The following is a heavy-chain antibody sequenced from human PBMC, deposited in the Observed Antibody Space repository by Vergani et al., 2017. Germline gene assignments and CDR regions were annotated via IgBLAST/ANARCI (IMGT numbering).Heavy chain of an antibody. J-gene: IGHJ1*01. V-gene: IGHV3-23*01. CDR3: ATKSCGTPGCQIGYFRE. CDR1: GFTFSNYA. D-gene: IGHD1-1*01. CDR2: ITGSGGST. Sequence: EVQLLESGGGLVQPGGSLRLSCAASGFTFSNYAMSWVRQAPGKGLEWVSAITGSGGSTYYADSVKGRFTISRDNSKNTLFLQMNSQRAEDTAVYYCATKSCGTPGCQIGYFREWGQGTLVTVSS.